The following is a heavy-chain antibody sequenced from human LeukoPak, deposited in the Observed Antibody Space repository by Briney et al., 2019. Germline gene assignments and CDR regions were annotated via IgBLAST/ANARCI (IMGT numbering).Heavy chain of an antibody. CDR2: IWYDGSNK. D-gene: IGHD2-15*01. Sequence: GRSLRLSCAASGFTFSSYGMHWVRQAPGKGLEWVAVIWYDGSNKYYADSVEGRFTISRDNSKNTLYLQMNSLRAEDTAVYYCARAGYCSGGSCYGMDVWGQGTTVTVSS. CDR3: ARAGYCSGGSCYGMDV. V-gene: IGHV3-33*01. J-gene: IGHJ6*02. CDR1: GFTFSSYG.